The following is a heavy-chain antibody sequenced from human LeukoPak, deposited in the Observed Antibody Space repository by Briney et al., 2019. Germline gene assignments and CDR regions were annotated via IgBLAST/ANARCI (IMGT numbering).Heavy chain of an antibody. D-gene: IGHD3-22*01. Sequence: PGGSLRLSCAASGLTFSGSAMHWVRQASGKGLEWVGRIRSKANSYATAYAASVKGRFTISRDDSKNTAYLQMNSLKTEDTAVYYCTTLDYYDSSGYWLLDYWGQGTLVTVSS. CDR1: GLTFSGSA. CDR3: TTLDYYDSSGYWLLDY. CDR2: IRSKANSYAT. V-gene: IGHV3-73*01. J-gene: IGHJ4*02.